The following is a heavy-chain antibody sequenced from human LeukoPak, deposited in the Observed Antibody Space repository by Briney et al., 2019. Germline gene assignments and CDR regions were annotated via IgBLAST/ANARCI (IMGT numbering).Heavy chain of an antibody. D-gene: IGHD3-9*01. V-gene: IGHV3-11*04. CDR1: GFTFSDYY. J-gene: IGHJ6*02. CDR2: ISSSGSTI. CDR3: ARAILTGYYAYGMDV. Sequence: PGGSLRLSCAASGFTFSDYYMSWIRQAPGKGLEWVSYISSSGSTIYYADSVKGRFTISRDNAKNSLYLQMNSLRAEDTAVYYCARAILTGYYAYGMDVWGQGTTVTVSS.